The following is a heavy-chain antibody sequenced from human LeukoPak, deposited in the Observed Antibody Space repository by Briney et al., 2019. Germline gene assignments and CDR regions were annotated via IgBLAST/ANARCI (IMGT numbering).Heavy chain of an antibody. V-gene: IGHV3-33*06. CDR1: GFTFSNYG. CDR3: AKDRGSYSSSLDY. CDR2: IWYDGSNK. Sequence: GSLRLSCAASGFTFSNYGMHWVRQAPGQGLEWVAVIWYDGSNKYYVDSVKGRFTISRDSSKNTLYLQMTSLRAEDTAVYFCAKDRGSYSSSLDYWGQGTRVTVSS. D-gene: IGHD6-6*01. J-gene: IGHJ4*02.